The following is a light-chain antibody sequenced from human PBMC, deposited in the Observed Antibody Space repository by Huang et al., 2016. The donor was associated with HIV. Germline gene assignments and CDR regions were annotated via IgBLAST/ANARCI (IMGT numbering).Light chain of an antibody. V-gene: IGKV3-20*01. Sequence: EIVLTQSPGTLSLSPGERATLSCRASQGVSGNYLAWYQQRPGQAPRLLIYHSSTRAPGIPGRFSGSGSGTDFTLTISRLEPEDFAVFYCQQYGNSPFTFGPGTKVDI. CDR3: QQYGNSPFT. CDR1: QGVSGNY. J-gene: IGKJ3*01. CDR2: HSS.